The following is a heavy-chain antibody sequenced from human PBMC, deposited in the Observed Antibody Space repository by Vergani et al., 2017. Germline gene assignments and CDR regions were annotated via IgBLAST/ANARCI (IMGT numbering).Heavy chain of an antibody. D-gene: IGHD2-2*01. Sequence: QVQLVESGGGVVQPGRSLRLSCAASGFTFRSYALHWVRQAPGKGLEWVAVISYDGSNKYYADSVKGRFTISRDNSKNTLYLQMNSLGAEDTAMYYCATLAVAIGFDYWGQGTLVTVSS. J-gene: IGHJ4*02. CDR3: ATLAVAIGFDY. V-gene: IGHV3-30-3*01. CDR2: ISYDGSNK. CDR1: GFTFRSYA.